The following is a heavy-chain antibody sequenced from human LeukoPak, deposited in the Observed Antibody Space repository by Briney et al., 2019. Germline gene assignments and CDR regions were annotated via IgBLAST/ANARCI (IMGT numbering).Heavy chain of an antibody. J-gene: IGHJ6*02. V-gene: IGHV1-24*01. CDR3: ARECIAVAGAYYYYYGMDV. CDR2: FDPEDGET. D-gene: IGHD6-19*01. Sequence: ASVKVSCKVSGYTLTESSMHWVRQAPGKGLEWMGGFDPEDGETIYAQKFQGRVTMTEDTSTDTAYMELSSLRSEDTAVYYCARECIAVAGAYYYYYGMDVWGQGTTATVSS. CDR1: GYTLTESS.